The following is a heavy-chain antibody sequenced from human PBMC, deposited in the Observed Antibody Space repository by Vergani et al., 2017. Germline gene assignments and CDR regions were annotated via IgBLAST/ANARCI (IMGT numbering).Heavy chain of an antibody. J-gene: IGHJ4*02. D-gene: IGHD3-22*01. CDR1: GGSFSGYY. Sequence: QVQLQQWGAGLLKPSETLSLTCAVYGGSFSGYYWSWIRQPPGKGLEWIGEINHSGSTNYNPSLKSRVTISVDTSKNQFSLKLSPVTAADTAVYYCARGPGYYDSSGYYYPGRSPFGYWGQGTLVTVSS. CDR2: INHSGST. CDR3: ARGPGYYDSSGYYYPGRSPFGY. V-gene: IGHV4-34*01.